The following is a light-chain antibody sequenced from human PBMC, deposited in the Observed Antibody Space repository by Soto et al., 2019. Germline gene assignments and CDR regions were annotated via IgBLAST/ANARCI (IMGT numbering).Light chain of an antibody. CDR1: QSVSSSS. J-gene: IGKJ5*01. CDR3: QQRAGSST. Sequence: EIVLTQSPGTLSLSPGERATLSCRASQSVSSSSLTWYQQKPGQAPRLLIYGASTRATGIPDRFSGSGSGTDFTLTLSSLEPEDFAVYYCQQRAGSSTFGQGTRLEIK. CDR2: GAS. V-gene: IGKV3-20*01.